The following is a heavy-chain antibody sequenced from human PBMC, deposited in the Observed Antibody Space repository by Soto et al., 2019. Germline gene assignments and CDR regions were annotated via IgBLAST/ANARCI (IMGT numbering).Heavy chain of an antibody. D-gene: IGHD1-20*01. CDR1: GFTFSSYG. V-gene: IGHV3-30*18. Sequence: QVQLVESGGGVVQPGRSLRLSCAASGFTFSSYGMHWVRQAPGKGLEWVAVISYDGSNKYYADSVKGRFTISRDNSKNTLYLQMNSLRAEDTAVYYCAKVRDNWTGGGGMDVWGQGTTVTVSS. J-gene: IGHJ6*02. CDR3: AKVRDNWTGGGGMDV. CDR2: ISYDGSNK.